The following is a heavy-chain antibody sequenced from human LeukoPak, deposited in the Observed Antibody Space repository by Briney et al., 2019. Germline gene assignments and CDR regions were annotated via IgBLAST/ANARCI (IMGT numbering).Heavy chain of an antibody. CDR2: ISTDGSSA. Sequence: AGGSLRLSCAASGFIFSSYWMHWVRQAPGKGLVWVSRISTDGSSATYADSVKGRFTISRDNAKNSLYLQMNSLRAEDTAVYYCARGGIAVAGILGSEDYWGQGTLVTVSS. CDR1: GFIFSSYW. D-gene: IGHD6-19*01. J-gene: IGHJ4*02. CDR3: ARGGIAVAGILGSEDY. V-gene: IGHV3-74*01.